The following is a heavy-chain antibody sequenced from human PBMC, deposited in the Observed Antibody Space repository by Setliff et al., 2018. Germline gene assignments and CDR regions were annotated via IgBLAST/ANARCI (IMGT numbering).Heavy chain of an antibody. CDR2: IKQDGSEK. CDR3: ARETLPYYFDY. J-gene: IGHJ4*02. V-gene: IGHV3-7*01. CDR1: GFTFSSYW. Sequence: PGGSLRLSCAASGFTFSSYWMSWVRQAPGKGLEWVANIKQDGSEKYYVDSVKGRFAISRDNAKNSLYLQMNSLRAEDTAVYYCARETLPYYFDYWGQGTLVTVSS.